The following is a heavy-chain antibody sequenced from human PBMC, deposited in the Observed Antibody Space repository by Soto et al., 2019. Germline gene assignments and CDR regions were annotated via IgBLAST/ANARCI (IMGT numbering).Heavy chain of an antibody. J-gene: IGHJ4*02. CDR3: ALRSMAVVPEY. D-gene: IGHD3-22*01. Sequence: QVQLQESGPGLVKPSETLSLTCAVSGDSISTYYCLWIRQPPGKGLESIGYLYYGRSANYNPCLKSRATLSVDTATHQCSLTLSSMTAADTAVYYCALRSMAVVPEYWGQGTLVTVSS. CDR1: GDSISTYY. V-gene: IGHV4-59*01. CDR2: LYYGRSA.